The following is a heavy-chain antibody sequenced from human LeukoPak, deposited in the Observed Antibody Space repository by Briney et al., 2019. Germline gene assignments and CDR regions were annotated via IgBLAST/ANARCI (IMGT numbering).Heavy chain of an antibody. CDR2: IYYSGST. Sequence: SETLSLTCTVSGGSISRYYWSWIRQPPGKGLEYIGYIYYSGSTNYNPSLKSRVTISVDTSKNQFSLKLSSVTAADTAVYYCAGTSTYSSGWYVSCFDYWGQGTLVTVSS. V-gene: IGHV4-59*01. D-gene: IGHD6-19*01. CDR1: GGSISRYY. J-gene: IGHJ4*02. CDR3: AGTSTYSSGWYVSCFDY.